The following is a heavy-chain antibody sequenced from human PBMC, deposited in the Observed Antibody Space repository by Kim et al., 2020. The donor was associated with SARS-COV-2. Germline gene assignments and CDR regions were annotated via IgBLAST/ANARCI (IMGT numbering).Heavy chain of an antibody. CDR3: AREESDYDFWSGYYKYYYYGMDV. D-gene: IGHD3-3*01. J-gene: IGHJ6*02. V-gene: IGHV1-18*01. Sequence: ASVKVSCKASGYTFTSYGISWVRQAPGQGLEWMGWISAYNGNTNYAQKLQGRVTMTTDTSTSTAYMELRSLKSDDTAVYYCAREESDYDFWSGYYKYYYYGMDVWGQGTTVTVSS. CDR1: GYTFTSYG. CDR2: ISAYNGNT.